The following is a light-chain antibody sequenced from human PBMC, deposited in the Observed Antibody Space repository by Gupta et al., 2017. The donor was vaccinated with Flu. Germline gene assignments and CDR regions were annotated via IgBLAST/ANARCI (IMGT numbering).Light chain of an antibody. V-gene: IGKV3-11*01. CDR3: QQRSNWPPT. CDR2: DAS. Sequence: PATGSLSPGERATLSCRASQSVSSYLVWYQQKPGQAPRLLIYDASNRATGIPARFSGSGSGTDFTLTISSLEPEDFAVYYCQQRSNWPPTFGGGTKVEIK. CDR1: QSVSSY. J-gene: IGKJ4*01.